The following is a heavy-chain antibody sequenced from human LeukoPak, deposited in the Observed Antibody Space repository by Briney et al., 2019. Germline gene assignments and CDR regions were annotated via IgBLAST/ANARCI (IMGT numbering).Heavy chain of an antibody. CDR1: GGSFSGYY. CDR3: ARGMTVAGRSYYFDY. D-gene: IGHD6-19*01. J-gene: IGHJ4*02. Sequence: SETLSLTCAVYGGSFSGYYWSWIRQPPGKGLEWIGEINHSGSTNYNPSLKSRVTISVDTSKNQFPLKLSSVTAADTAVYYCARGMTVAGRSYYFDYWGQGTLVTVSS. CDR2: INHSGST. V-gene: IGHV4-34*01.